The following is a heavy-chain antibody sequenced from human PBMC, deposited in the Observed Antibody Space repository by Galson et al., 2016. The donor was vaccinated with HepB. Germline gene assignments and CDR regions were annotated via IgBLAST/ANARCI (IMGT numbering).Heavy chain of an antibody. J-gene: IGHJ4*02. CDR1: GFTFTNAW. D-gene: IGHD1-7*01. CDR3: TTGVYITGTTDY. V-gene: IGHV3-15*07. CDR2: IKRRSDGGTT. Sequence: SLRLSCAASGFTFTNAWMNWVRQAPGKGLEWVGRIKRRSDGGTTDYAAPAKGRFTISRDDSTNTLYLQMNSLETEDTGVYYCTTGVYITGTTDYWGQGTLFTVSS.